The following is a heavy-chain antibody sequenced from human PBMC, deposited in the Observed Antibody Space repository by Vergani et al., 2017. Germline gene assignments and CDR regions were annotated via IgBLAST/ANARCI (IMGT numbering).Heavy chain of an antibody. CDR1: GFTFDDYG. CDR2: INWNGGST. CDR3: ARERNAYYDFWSGYYTKYYFDY. V-gene: IGHV3-20*04. J-gene: IGHJ4*02. Sequence: EVHLVESGGGVVRPGGSLRLSCAASGFTFDDYGMSWVRQAPGKGLEWVSGINWNGGSTGYADSVKGRFTISRDNAKNSLYLQMNSLRAEDTALYYCARERNAYYDFWSGYYTKYYFDYWGQGTLVTVSS. D-gene: IGHD3-3*01.